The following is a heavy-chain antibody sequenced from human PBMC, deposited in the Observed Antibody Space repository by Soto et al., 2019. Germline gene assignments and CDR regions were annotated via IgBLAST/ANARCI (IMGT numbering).Heavy chain of an antibody. J-gene: IGHJ4*02. CDR3: ARGWGFSYADY. V-gene: IGHV3-30-3*01. CDR2: ISYDGSNK. CDR1: GFIFSNYA. Sequence: GGSLRLSCAASGFIFSNYAMHWVRQAPGKGLEWVAVISYDGSNKYYADSVKGRFTISRDTSKNMYLQMNSLRAEDTAVYYCARGWGFSYADYWGQGTLVTVSS. D-gene: IGHD3-16*01.